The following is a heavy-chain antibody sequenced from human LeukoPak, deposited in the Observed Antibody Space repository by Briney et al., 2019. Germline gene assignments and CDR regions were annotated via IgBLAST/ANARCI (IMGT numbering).Heavy chain of an antibody. CDR1: GGSISSYY. J-gene: IGHJ2*01. CDR3: ARVSLRGPFRGYFDL. CDR2: IYYSGST. Sequence: SETLSLTYTVAGGSISSYYWSWIRQPPGKGLEWIGYIYYSGSTNYNPSLKSRVTISVDTSKNQFSLKLSSVTAADTAVYYCARVSLRGPFRGYFDLWGRGTLVTVSS. V-gene: IGHV4-59*01.